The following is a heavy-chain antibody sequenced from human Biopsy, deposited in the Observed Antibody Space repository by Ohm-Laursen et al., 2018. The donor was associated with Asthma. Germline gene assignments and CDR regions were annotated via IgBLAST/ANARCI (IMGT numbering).Heavy chain of an antibody. CDR2: ISPIFGSS. J-gene: IGHJ6*02. Sequence: SLVKVSCNASGGMFGNYAISWVRQAPGLGLEWMGGISPIFGSSNYAQRFQGRVTITADIFTRTVYMELSGLRFDDTAIYYYARPSTNRDILYYYYHMDVWGQGTTVIVSS. V-gene: IGHV1-69*06. CDR1: GGMFGNYA. CDR3: ARPSTNRDILYYYYHMDV. D-gene: IGHD2-2*01.